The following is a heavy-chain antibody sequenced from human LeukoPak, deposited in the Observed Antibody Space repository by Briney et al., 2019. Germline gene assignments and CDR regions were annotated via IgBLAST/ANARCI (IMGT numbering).Heavy chain of an antibody. D-gene: IGHD2-2*01. CDR2: FSGSGGST. CDR3: AKFEGLCGSANTCYHFDC. CDR1: GFTFSTYA. V-gene: IGHV3-23*01. Sequence: GGSLRPSCDASGFTFSTYAMTWVRQPPGGGLEWVSGFSGSGGSTWYADSVKGRFTISRDNSKNTVYLHMNSLRPEDTAVYYCAKFEGLCGSANTCYHFDCWGQGTLVTVSS. J-gene: IGHJ4*02.